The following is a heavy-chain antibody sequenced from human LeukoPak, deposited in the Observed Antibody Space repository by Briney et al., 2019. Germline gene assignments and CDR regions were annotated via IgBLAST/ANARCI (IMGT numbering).Heavy chain of an antibody. CDR3: ARLYLSYGSGSYYNWFDP. Sequence: SETLSLTCTASGGSISSYYWSWIRQPPGKGLEWIGYIYYSGSTNYNPSLKSRVTISVDTSKNQFSLKLSSVTAADTAVYYCARLYLSYGSGSYYNWFDPWGQGTLVTVSS. V-gene: IGHV4-59*08. D-gene: IGHD3-10*01. J-gene: IGHJ5*02. CDR2: IYYSGST. CDR1: GGSISSYY.